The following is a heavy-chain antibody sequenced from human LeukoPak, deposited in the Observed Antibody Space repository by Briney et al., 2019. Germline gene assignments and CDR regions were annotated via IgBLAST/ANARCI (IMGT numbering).Heavy chain of an antibody. CDR2: IYSGGST. CDR1: GFTVSSNY. V-gene: IGHV3-66*01. Sequence: PGGSLRLSCAASGFTVSSNYMSWVRQAPGKGLEWVSVIYSGGSTYYADSVKGRFTISRDNSKSTLYLQMNSLRAEDTAVYYCARIAYDYGWGAFDIWGQGTMVTVSS. J-gene: IGHJ3*02. CDR3: ARIAYDYGWGAFDI. D-gene: IGHD3-10*01.